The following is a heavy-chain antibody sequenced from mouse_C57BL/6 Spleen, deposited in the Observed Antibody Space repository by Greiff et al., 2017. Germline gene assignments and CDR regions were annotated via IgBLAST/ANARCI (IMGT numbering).Heavy chain of an antibody. CDR3: ASGNYLYYYAMDY. CDR2: IDPEDGET. J-gene: IGHJ4*01. Sequence: EVQLVESGAELVKPGASVKLSCTASGFNIKDYYMHWVQQRPEQGLEWIGRIDPEDGETKYAPKFQGKATITADTSSNTAYLQLSSLTSEDTAVYYCASGNYLYYYAMDYWGQGTSVTVSS. CDR1: GFNIKDYY. D-gene: IGHD2-1*01. V-gene: IGHV14-2*01.